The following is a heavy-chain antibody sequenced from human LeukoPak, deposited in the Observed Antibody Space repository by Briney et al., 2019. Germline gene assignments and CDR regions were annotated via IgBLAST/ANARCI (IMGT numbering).Heavy chain of an antibody. V-gene: IGHV4-59*01. CDR3: ARAAILYYDSSGYYPDAFDI. J-gene: IGHJ3*02. D-gene: IGHD3-22*01. CDR2: IYYSGST. Sequence: SETLSLTCTVSGGSISSYYWSWIRQPPGKGLEWIGYIYYSGSTNYNPSLKSRVTISVDTSKNQFSLKLSSVTAADTAVYYCARAAILYYDSSGYYPDAFDIWGQGTMVTVSS. CDR1: GGSISSYY.